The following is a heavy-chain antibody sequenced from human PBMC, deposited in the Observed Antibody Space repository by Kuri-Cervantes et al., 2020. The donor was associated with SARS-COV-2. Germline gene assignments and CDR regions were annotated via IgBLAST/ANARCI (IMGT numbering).Heavy chain of an antibody. CDR1: GYTFSDYSDYY. J-gene: IGHJ4*02. D-gene: IGHD3-10*01. Sequence: ASVKVSCKASGYTFSDYSDYYMYWVRQAPGQGLEWMGWINPNSGGTNYAQNFQGWVTMTRDTSISTAYMELSRLRSDDTAVYYCARGMVRGIMVLFQWRGAGPLDFWGQGTLVTVSS. CDR2: INPNSGGT. V-gene: IGHV1-2*04. CDR3: ARGMVRGIMVLFQWRGAGPLDF.